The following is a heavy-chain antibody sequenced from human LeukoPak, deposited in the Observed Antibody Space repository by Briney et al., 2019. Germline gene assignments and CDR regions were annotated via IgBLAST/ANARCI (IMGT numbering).Heavy chain of an antibody. Sequence: GRSLRLSCAASGFTFSSYGMHWVRQAPGKGLEWVAVIWYDGSHKYYADSVEGRFTISRDNSKNTLYLQMSSLRPEDTAVYYCASGGYTSSWYVVDYWGQGTLVTVSS. CDR1: GFTFSSYG. V-gene: IGHV3-33*01. J-gene: IGHJ4*02. D-gene: IGHD6-13*01. CDR2: IWYDGSHK. CDR3: ASGGYTSSWYVVDY.